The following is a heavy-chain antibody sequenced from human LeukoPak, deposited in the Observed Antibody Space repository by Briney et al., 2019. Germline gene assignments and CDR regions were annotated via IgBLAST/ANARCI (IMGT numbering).Heavy chain of an antibody. CDR3: AGCWRGGGRFSIFDN. D-gene: IGHD2-15*01. CDR1: GFPFSDYH. V-gene: IGHV3-11*01. Sequence: GGSLRLSCAASGFPFSDYHMSWIRQAPGTGLEWLSYISRDYTTVFYADSVKGRFTISRDNAQNSLYLQMNNLRVEETAIYYFAGCWRGGGRFSIFDNRGQGTLVTVSS. J-gene: IGHJ4*02. CDR2: ISRDYTTV.